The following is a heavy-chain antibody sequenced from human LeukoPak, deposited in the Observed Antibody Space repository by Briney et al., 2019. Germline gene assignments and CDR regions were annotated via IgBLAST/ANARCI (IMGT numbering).Heavy chain of an antibody. CDR3: AKPPPDSSSWLFDY. V-gene: IGHV3-23*01. CDR1: GIILKNLG. D-gene: IGHD6-13*01. Sequence: GSLRPSCSASGIILKNLGLELVRQAPGKGLEWVSTISGNGGSTYYADSVKGRFTSSRDNSKNTLYLQMNSLRVEDTAVYYCAKPPPDSSSWLFDYWGQGALVTVSS. CDR2: ISGNGGST. J-gene: IGHJ4*02.